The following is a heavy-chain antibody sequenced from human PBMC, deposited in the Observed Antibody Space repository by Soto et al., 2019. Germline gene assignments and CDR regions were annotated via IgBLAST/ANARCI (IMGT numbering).Heavy chain of an antibody. Sequence: GGYLRVSSAASGFTLIEYSMHWVRQDQGKGLEWVSYISSSSSTIYYADSVKGRFTISRDNAKNSLYLQMNSLRAEDTAMYYCARGVAGLNDYWGQGP. V-gene: IGHV3-48*01. CDR2: ISSSSSTI. D-gene: IGHD6-13*01. J-gene: IGHJ4*02. CDR3: ARGVAGLNDY. CDR1: GFTLIEYS.